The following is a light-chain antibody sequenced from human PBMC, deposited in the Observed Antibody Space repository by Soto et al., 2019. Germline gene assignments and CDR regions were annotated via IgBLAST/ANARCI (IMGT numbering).Light chain of an antibody. J-gene: IGKJ1*01. V-gene: IGKV3-20*01. CDR1: QSISGNY. CDR3: QQYGSSPSWT. CDR2: GAS. Sequence: EIVLTQSTGRLSLCPGEKATLSCRASQSISGNYLAWYQQKPGQAPRLLIYGASNRATGIPERFSGSGSGTNFTLTISRLEPEDFAVYYCQQYGSSPSWTFGQGTKVDIK.